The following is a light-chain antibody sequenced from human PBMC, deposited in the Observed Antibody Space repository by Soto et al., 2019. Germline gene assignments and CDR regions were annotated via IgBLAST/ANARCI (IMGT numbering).Light chain of an antibody. Sequence: EIVLTQSPATLSLSPGERATLSCRASQSVSSYLAWYQQKPGQAPRLLIYDASNRATGIPARFSGSGSGTDFTLTISRLEPEDFAIYYCQHYDNWPFTFGQGTKLEI. CDR1: QSVSSY. J-gene: IGKJ2*01. CDR2: DAS. V-gene: IGKV3-11*01. CDR3: QHYDNWPFT.